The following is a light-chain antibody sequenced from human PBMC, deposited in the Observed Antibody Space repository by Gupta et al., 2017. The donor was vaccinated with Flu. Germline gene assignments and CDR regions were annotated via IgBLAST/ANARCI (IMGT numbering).Light chain of an antibody. V-gene: IGKV6-21*01. CDR2: YAS. Sequence: EIVLTQSPDFQSVTPKEKVTITCRASQSIGTSLHWYQQKPDQSPKLLIKYASQYCSGVPSRFSDSGSGTEFTLTIDVLEVEDAATYYCQQRGGFPCTFGQGGKMEI. J-gene: IGKJ2*02. CDR1: QSIGTS. CDR3: QQRGGFPCT.